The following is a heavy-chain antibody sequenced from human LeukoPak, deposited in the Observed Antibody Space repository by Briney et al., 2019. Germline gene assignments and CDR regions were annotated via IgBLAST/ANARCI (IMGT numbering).Heavy chain of an antibody. CDR2: IYYSGST. Sequence: SETLSLTCTVSGGSISSYYWSWIRQPPGKGLEWIGYIYYSGSTNYNPSLKSRVTISVDTSKNQFSLELSSVTAADTAVYYCASITGTKESDAFDIWGQGTMVTVSS. CDR1: GGSISSYY. D-gene: IGHD1-20*01. V-gene: IGHV4-59*01. J-gene: IGHJ3*02. CDR3: ASITGTKESDAFDI.